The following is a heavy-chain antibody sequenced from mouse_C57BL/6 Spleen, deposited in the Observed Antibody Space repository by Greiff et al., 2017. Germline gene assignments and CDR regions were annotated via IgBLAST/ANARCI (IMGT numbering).Heavy chain of an antibody. CDR1: GFTFSSYA. Sequence: EVQLQESGGGLVKPGGSLKLSCAASGFTFSSYAMSWVRQTPEKRLEWVATISDGGSYTYYPDNVKGRFTISRDNAKNNLYLQMSHLKSEDTAMYYCARDRREGAMDYWGQGTSVTVSS. CDR2: ISDGGSYT. J-gene: IGHJ4*01. CDR3: ARDRREGAMDY. V-gene: IGHV5-4*01.